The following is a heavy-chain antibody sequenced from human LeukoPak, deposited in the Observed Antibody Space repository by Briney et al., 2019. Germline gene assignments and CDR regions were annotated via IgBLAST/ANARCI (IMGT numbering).Heavy chain of an antibody. CDR1: GGSISSSY. Sequence: KPSETLSLTCTLSGGSISSSYWTWIRQPPGKGLEWIGYIYNSGSTNYNPSLKSRVTISVDTSKNQFSLKLSSVTAADTAVYYCAQIRPSTSYHSSNSFDYWGQGTLVTVSS. CDR3: AQIRPSTSYHSSNSFDY. CDR2: IYNSGST. J-gene: IGHJ4*02. D-gene: IGHD6-19*01. V-gene: IGHV4-59*08.